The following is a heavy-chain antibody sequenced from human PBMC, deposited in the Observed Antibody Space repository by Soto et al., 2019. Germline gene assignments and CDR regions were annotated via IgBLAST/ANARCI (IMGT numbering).Heavy chain of an antibody. J-gene: IGHJ4*02. Sequence: SVKVPCKASGGTFSSYAISWVLQAPGQGLEWMGGIIPIFGTANYAQKFQGRVTITADESTSTAYMELSSLRSEDTAVYYCARAVREMATIYYFDYWGQGTLVTVSS. CDR2: IIPIFGTA. V-gene: IGHV1-69*13. D-gene: IGHD5-12*01. CDR1: GGTFSSYA. CDR3: ARAVREMATIYYFDY.